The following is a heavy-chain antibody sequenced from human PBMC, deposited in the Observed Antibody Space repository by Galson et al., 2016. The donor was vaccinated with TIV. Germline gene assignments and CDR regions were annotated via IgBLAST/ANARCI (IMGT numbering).Heavy chain of an antibody. V-gene: IGHV3-23*01. CDR2: IRPSATRT. Sequence: SLRLSCAASGFTFSSFAMTWVRQAPGKGLEWLSTIRPSATRTYYSDSVKDRFTTSRDDSSNTLFLQMNSLIAEDTDMYFCARETGGSGWYTVDYWGQGALVIVSS. CDR1: GFTFSSFA. CDR3: ARETGGSGWYTVDY. D-gene: IGHD6-19*01. J-gene: IGHJ4*02.